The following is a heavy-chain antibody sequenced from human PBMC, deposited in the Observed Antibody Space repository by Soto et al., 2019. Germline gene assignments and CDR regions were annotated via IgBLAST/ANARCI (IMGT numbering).Heavy chain of an antibody. V-gene: IGHV4-59*01. CDR1: GGSISSCY. CDR3: ARSLDYGGLDAFDI. D-gene: IGHD4-17*01. CDR2: IYYSGST. J-gene: IGHJ3*02. Sequence: QVQLQESGPGLVKPSETLSLTCAVSGGSISSCYWSWIRQPPGKGLEWIGYIYYSGSTNYNPSLKSRVTISVDTSKNQFSLKLSSVTAADTAVYYCARSLDYGGLDAFDIWGQGTMVTVS.